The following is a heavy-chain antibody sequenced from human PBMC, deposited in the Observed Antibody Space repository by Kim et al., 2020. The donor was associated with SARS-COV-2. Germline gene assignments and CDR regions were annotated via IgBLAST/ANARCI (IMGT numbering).Heavy chain of an antibody. J-gene: IGHJ4*02. CDR3: AKDSDSGSYPAPFDY. CDR1: GFTFSSYG. V-gene: IGHV3-33*06. Sequence: GESLRLSCAASGFTFSSYGMHWVRQAPGKGLEWVAVIWYDGSNKYYADSVKGRFTISRDNSKNTLYLQMNSLRAEDTAVYYRAKDSDSGSYPAPFDYWGQGTLVTVSS. D-gene: IGHD1-26*01. CDR2: IWYDGSNK.